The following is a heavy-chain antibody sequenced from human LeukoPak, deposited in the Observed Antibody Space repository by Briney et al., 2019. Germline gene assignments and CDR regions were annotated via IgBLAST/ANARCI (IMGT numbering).Heavy chain of an antibody. CDR2: IWYDGSKK. CDR3: ARWNQGHGLDV. Sequence: GGTLRLSCAASGIPFSSYGMHWVRQAPGKGLEWVAVIWYDGSKKYYADFVKGRFTISRDNSKNTLSLQMSSLRVEDTAVYYCARWNQGHGLDVWGQGTTVTVSS. J-gene: IGHJ6*02. D-gene: IGHD4-23*01. CDR1: GIPFSSYG. V-gene: IGHV3-33*01.